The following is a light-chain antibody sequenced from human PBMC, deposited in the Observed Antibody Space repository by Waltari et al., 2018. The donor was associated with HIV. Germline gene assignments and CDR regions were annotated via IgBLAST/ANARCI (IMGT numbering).Light chain of an antibody. CDR1: RSNIGSNS. CDR2: GND. V-gene: IGLV1-44*01. J-gene: IGLJ2*01. Sequence: QSVLIQPPSASGTPGQRVTIPCSGRRSNIGSNSVTWYQQFPGTAPKLLIFGNDRRPSGVPDRFSGSKSGTSASLVINGLQPEDEADYYCSAWDDNLNALFGGGTKLTVL. CDR3: SAWDDNLNAL.